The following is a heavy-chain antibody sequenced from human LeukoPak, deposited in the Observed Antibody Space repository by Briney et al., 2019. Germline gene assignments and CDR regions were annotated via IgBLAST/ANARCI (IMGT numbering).Heavy chain of an antibody. CDR2: ISSSSSYI. J-gene: IGHJ6*03. CDR3: VRGITVAGKNHYYYYYMDV. D-gene: IGHD6-19*01. V-gene: IGHV3-21*04. Sequence: PGGSLRLSCAASGFTFSSYSMNWVRQAPGKGLEWVSSISSSSSYIYYADSVKGRFTISRDNSKSSLYLQMNSLRPEDSSLYYCVRGITVAGKNHYYYYYMDVWGNGTTVTVSS. CDR1: GFTFSSYS.